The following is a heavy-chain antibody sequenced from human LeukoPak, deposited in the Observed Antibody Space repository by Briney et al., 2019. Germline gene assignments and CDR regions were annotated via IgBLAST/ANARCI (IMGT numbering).Heavy chain of an antibody. V-gene: IGHV1-8*01. CDR3: ARVEYSSSGDYFDY. CDR1: GYTFTSYD. J-gene: IGHJ4*02. CDR2: MNPNSGNT. D-gene: IGHD6-6*01. Sequence: ASVKVSCKASGYTFTSYDINWVRQATGQGLEWMGWMNPNSGNTGYAQKFQDRVTMTRNTSISTAYMELSSLRSEDTAVYYCARVEYSSSGDYFDYWGQGTLVTVSS.